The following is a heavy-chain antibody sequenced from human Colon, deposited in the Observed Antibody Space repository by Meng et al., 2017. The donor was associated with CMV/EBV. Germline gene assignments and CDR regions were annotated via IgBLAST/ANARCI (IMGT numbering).Heavy chain of an antibody. Sequence: GESLKISCAASGFTFSSYWMSWVRQAPGQGLEWVANIKQDGSEKYYVDSVKGRFTISRDNAKNSLYLQMNSLRAEDTAVYYCARVPIVSSGSYYFYYYYGMDVWGQGTTVTVSS. D-gene: IGHD1-26*01. CDR2: IKQDGSEK. CDR3: ARVPIVSSGSYYFYYYYGMDV. CDR1: GFTFSSYW. V-gene: IGHV3-7*01. J-gene: IGHJ6*02.